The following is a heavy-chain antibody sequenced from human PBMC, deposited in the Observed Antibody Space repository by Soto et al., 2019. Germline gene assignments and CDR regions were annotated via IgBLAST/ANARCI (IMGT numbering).Heavy chain of an antibody. CDR3: ARGIDGRYQGRDYVGRDV. V-gene: IGHV4-61*01. CDR2: IYYSGST. CDR1: GGSVSSGSYY. D-gene: IGHD2-2*01. Sequence: QVQLQESGPGLVKPSETLSLTCTVSGGSVSSGSYYWSWIRQPPGKGLEWIGYIYYSGSTNYNPSLKGRVXLXVXTSKNQFSLKLSSLTAADTAVYYCARGIDGRYQGRDYVGRDVWGQGTMVTVSS. J-gene: IGHJ6*02.